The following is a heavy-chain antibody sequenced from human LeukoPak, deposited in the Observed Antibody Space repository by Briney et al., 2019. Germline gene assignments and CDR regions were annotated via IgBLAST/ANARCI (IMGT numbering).Heavy chain of an antibody. CDR2: IYYSGTT. CDR1: GDSISSWY. D-gene: IGHD1-26*01. V-gene: IGHV4-59*08. J-gene: IGHJ4*02. CDR3: ARGDLGIATLPPLDY. Sequence: PSETLSLTCTVSGDSISSWYWSWIRQPPGKGLEWIGYIYYSGTTNYNPSLKSRVTISVDTSKNQFSLKLSSVTAADTAVYYCARGDLGIATLPPLDYWGQGTLVTVSS.